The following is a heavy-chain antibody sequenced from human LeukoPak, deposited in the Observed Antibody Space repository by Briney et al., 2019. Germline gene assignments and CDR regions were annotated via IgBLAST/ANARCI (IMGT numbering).Heavy chain of an antibody. CDR3: AKDFQD. CDR2: IASGGSA. J-gene: IGHJ4*02. V-gene: IGHV3-23*01. CDR1: GITLSNYG. Sequence: GGSLRLSCAVSGITLSNYGMTWVRQAPGKGLEWVSSIASGGSAYYADSVKGRFTISGDYSKNTLYLQMNSLRAEDTAVYFCAKDFQDWGQGTLVTVSS.